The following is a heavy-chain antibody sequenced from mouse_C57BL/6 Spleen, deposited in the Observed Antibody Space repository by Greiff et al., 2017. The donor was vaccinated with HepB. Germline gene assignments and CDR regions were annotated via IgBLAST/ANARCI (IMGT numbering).Heavy chain of an antibody. J-gene: IGHJ1*03. V-gene: IGHV1-81*01. Sequence: VKLMESGAELARPGASVKLSCKASGYTFTSYGISWVKQRTGQGLEWIGEIYPRSGNTYYNEKFKGKATLTADKSSSTAYMELRSLTSEDSAVYFCARSPGYYGSSSSYWYFDVWGTGTTVTVSS. D-gene: IGHD1-1*01. CDR1: GYTFTSYG. CDR2: IYPRSGNT. CDR3: ARSPGYYGSSSSYWYFDV.